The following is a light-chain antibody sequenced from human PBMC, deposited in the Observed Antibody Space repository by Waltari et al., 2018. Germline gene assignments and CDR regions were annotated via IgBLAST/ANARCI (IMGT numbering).Light chain of an antibody. CDR2: EVS. CDR1: SSDVGGYNY. CDR3: SSYTSSSTLL. J-gene: IGLJ2*01. V-gene: IGLV2-14*01. Sequence: QSALTQPASVSGSPGQSITISCTGTSSDVGGYNYVSWYQQPPGKAPKLRVYEVSNRPSGLSNRFSGSKSGNTASLTISGLQAEDEADYYCSSYTSSSTLLFGGGTKLTVL.